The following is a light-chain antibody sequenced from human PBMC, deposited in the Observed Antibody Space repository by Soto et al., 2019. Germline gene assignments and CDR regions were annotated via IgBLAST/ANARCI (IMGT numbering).Light chain of an antibody. Sequence: EIVLTQSPATLSLSPWERATLSCRASQSVSSYLACYQQKPGQAPRLLIYDASNRATGIPARFSGSGSGTDFTLTISSLEPEDFAVYYCQQRSNWPLTFGGGTKVEIK. CDR3: QQRSNWPLT. V-gene: IGKV3-11*01. J-gene: IGKJ4*01. CDR2: DAS. CDR1: QSVSSY.